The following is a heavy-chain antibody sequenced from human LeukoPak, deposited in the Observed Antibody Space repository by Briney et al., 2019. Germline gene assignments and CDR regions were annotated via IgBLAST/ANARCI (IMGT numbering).Heavy chain of an antibody. J-gene: IGHJ4*02. CDR2: IYYSGST. V-gene: IGHV4-59*08. Sequence: SETLSLTCTVSGGSISSYYWSWIRQPPGKGLEWIGYIYYSGSTNYNPSLKSRVTISVDTSKNQFSLKLSSVTAADTAVYYCARGRLGGSGSYYNVLDYWGQGTLVTVSS. CDR3: ARGRLGGSGSYYNVLDY. CDR1: GGSISSYY. D-gene: IGHD3-10*01.